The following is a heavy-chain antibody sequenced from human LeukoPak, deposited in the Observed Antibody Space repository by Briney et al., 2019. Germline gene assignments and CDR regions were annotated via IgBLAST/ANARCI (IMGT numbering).Heavy chain of an antibody. J-gene: IGHJ6*02. CDR1: GGSISSSSYY. CDR3: ARSLGISPYYYGMDV. Sequence: SETLSLTCTVSGGSISSSSYYWGWIRQPPGKGLEWIGYIYYSGSTNYNPSLKSRVTISVDTSKNQFSLKLSSVTAADTAVYYCARSLGISPYYYGMDVWGQGTTVTVSS. D-gene: IGHD7-27*01. V-gene: IGHV4-61*05. CDR2: IYYSGST.